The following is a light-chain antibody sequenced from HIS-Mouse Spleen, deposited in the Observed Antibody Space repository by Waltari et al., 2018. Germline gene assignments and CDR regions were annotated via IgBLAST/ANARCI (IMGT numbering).Light chain of an antibody. CDR2: DVS. CDR1: SSDGGGFNL. J-gene: IGLJ2*01. CDR3: SSYTSSSTLVV. Sequence: QSALTQPASVAGSPGQSITISCTGTSSDGGGFNLVSWYQQHPGKAPKLMIYDVSNRPSGVSNRFSGSTSGNTASLTISVLQAEDEAYYYCSSYTSSSTLVVFGGGTKLTVL. V-gene: IGLV2-14*03.